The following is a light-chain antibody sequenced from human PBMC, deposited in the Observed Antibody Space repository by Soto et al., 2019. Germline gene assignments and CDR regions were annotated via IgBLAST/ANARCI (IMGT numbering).Light chain of an antibody. CDR1: QSISSW. CDR2: DAS. V-gene: IGKV1-5*01. Sequence: DIPMTQSPSTLSASVGDRVTITCRASQSISSWLAWNQQKPGKAPKLLIYDASSLESGVPSRYSGSGSGTEFTLTISSLQPDDFATYYCQQYNSYSLTFGGGTKVEIK. CDR3: QQYNSYSLT. J-gene: IGKJ4*01.